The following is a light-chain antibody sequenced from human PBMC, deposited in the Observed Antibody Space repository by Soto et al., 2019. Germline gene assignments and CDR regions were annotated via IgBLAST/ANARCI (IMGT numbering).Light chain of an antibody. J-gene: IGLJ1*01. CDR3: QSCDSSLSGSGV. V-gene: IGLV1-47*01. CDR1: SSNIGGSD. Sequence: QSVLTQLPSASGTPGQRVTISCSGSSSNIGGSDVYWYQQLPGTAPKLLIYRNNQRPSGVPDRFSGSKSGTSASLAISGLQAEDEADYYCQSCDSSLSGSGVFGTGTKVTVL. CDR2: RNN.